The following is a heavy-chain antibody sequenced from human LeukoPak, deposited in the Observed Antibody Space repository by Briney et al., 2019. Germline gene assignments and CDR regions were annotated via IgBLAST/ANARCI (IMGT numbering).Heavy chain of an antibody. D-gene: IGHD2-21*02. CDR3: ARVGACGGDCFYYYYGMDV. CDR1: GFTFEDHT. CDR2: ISWNGERI. Sequence: PGGSLRLSCAASGFTFEDHTMHWVRQGPGKSLKWISFISWNGERIKYADSVRGRFTISRDNAKNSLYLQMNSLRAEDTAVYYCARVGACGGDCFYYYYGMDVWGQGTTVTVSS. V-gene: IGHV3-43*01. J-gene: IGHJ6*02.